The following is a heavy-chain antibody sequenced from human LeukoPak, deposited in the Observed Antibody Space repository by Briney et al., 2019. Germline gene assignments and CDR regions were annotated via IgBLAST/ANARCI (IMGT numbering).Heavy chain of an antibody. Sequence: GASVKVSCKASGGTFSSYAISWVRQAPGQGLEWMGVIIPIFGTANYAQKFQGRVTMTRDTSISTAYMELSRLRSDDTAVYYCARVSGYHWFDPWGQGTLVTVSS. CDR2: IIPIFGTA. CDR1: GGTFSSYA. CDR3: ARVSGYHWFDP. V-gene: IGHV1-69*05. J-gene: IGHJ5*02. D-gene: IGHD3-10*01.